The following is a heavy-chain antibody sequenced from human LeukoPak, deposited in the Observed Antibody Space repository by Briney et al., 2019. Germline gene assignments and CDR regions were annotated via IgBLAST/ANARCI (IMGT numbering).Heavy chain of an antibody. CDR3: AKTQAPIVVVPAAIDY. Sequence: GGSLRLSCAASGFTFSSYAMSWVRQAPGKGLGWVSAISGSGGSTYYADSVKGRFTISRDNSKNTLYLQMNSLRAEDTAVYYCAKTQAPIVVVPAAIDYWGQGTLVTVSS. J-gene: IGHJ4*02. D-gene: IGHD2-2*02. CDR2: ISGSGGST. CDR1: GFTFSSYA. V-gene: IGHV3-23*01.